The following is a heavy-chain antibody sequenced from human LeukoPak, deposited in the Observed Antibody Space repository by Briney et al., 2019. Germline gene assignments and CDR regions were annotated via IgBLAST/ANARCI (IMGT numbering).Heavy chain of an antibody. Sequence: GESLKISCKGSGYRFTSYWIGWVRQLPGKGLEWMGIIYPGVSDTSYSPSFRGQFTISADKSINTANLPWSSLKASDTAMYHCARQPIGGYYDSSGYPSDAFDVWGEGTMVTVSS. J-gene: IGHJ3*01. CDR1: GYRFTSYW. CDR2: IYPGVSDT. D-gene: IGHD3-22*01. V-gene: IGHV5-51*01. CDR3: ARQPIGGYYDSSGYPSDAFDV.